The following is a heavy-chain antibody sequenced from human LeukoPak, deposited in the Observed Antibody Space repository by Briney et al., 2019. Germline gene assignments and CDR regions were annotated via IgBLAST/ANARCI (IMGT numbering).Heavy chain of an antibody. CDR2: INPNSGGT. J-gene: IGHJ4*02. V-gene: IGHV1-2*04. Sequence: ASVKVSCKASGYTFTSYYMHWVRQAPGQGLEWMGWINPNSGGTNYAQKFQGWVTMTRDTSISTAYMELSRLRSDDTAVYYCARDRTKYYDSTGYYRAFDYWGQGTLVTVSS. CDR1: GYTFTSYY. D-gene: IGHD3-22*01. CDR3: ARDRTKYYDSTGYYRAFDY.